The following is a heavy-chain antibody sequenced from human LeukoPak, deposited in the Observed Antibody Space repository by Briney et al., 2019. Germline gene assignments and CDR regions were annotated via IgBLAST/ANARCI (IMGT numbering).Heavy chain of an antibody. J-gene: IGHJ4*02. D-gene: IGHD1-26*01. CDR2: ISYDGSNK. CDR1: GFTFSIYA. Sequence: PGGSLRLSCAASGFTFSIYAMHWVRQAPGKGLEWVAVISYDGSNKFYADSVKGRFTISRDNSKNTLYLQMNSLRAEDTAVYYCARASGSYYFDYWGQGTLVTVSS. CDR3: ARASGSYYFDY. V-gene: IGHV3-30*04.